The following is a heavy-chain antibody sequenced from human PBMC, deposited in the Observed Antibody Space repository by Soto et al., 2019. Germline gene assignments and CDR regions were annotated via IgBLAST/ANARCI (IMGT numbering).Heavy chain of an antibody. J-gene: IGHJ6*02. CDR2: LIPIYNAP. CDR1: GFTFNVYG. Sequence: QVQLVQSGAEVKNPGSSVKVSCKTSGFTFNVYGIHWVRQAPGQGLEWMGGLIPIYNAPYYAQKFQGRVTITADKSKTTVHLELSSLRSEDTAVYFCARVREPHLDHYGLDVWGQGTTVTVS. CDR3: ARVREPHLDHYGLDV. V-gene: IGHV1-69*06. D-gene: IGHD1-1*01.